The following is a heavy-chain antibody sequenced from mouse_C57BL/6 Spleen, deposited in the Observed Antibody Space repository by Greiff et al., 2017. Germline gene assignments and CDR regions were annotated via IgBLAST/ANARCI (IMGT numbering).Heavy chain of an antibody. V-gene: IGHV1-64*01. J-gene: IGHJ4*01. Sequence: QVQLQQPGAELVKPGASVKLSCKASGYTFTSYWMHWVKQRPGQGLEWIGMIYPNSGSTNYNEKFKSKATLTVDKSSSTAYMQLSSLTSEDSAVYYCARGEGNYGYYDAMDYWGQGTSVTVSS. CDR2: IYPNSGST. CDR3: ARGEGNYGYYDAMDY. D-gene: IGHD2-1*01. CDR1: GYTFTSYW.